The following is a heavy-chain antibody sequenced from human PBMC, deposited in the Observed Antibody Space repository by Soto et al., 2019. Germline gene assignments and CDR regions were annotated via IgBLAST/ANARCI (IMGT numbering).Heavy chain of an antibody. CDR3: ASFPHSVYDSEDY. CDR1: GGTFSGYA. J-gene: IGHJ4*02. D-gene: IGHD5-12*01. Sequence: SVEVSCKASGGTFSGYAISWVRQAPGQGLEWMGGIIPIFGTANYAQKFQGRVTITADESTSTAYMELSSLRSEDTAVYYCASFPHSVYDSEDYWGQGTLVTVSS. V-gene: IGHV1-69*13. CDR2: IIPIFGTA.